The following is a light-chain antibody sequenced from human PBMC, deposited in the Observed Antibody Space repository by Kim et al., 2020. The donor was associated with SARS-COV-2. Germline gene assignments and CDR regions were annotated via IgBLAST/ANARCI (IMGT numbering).Light chain of an antibody. CDR3: QQANSFPLN. V-gene: IGKV1-12*01. Sequence: AAGGGKVTMTCRASQGISSWLAWYQQKPGKAPNLLIYAASSLQSGVPSRFSGSGSGTDFTLTISSLQPEDFATYYCQQANSFPLNFGGGTKVDIK. CDR1: QGISSW. CDR2: AAS. J-gene: IGKJ4*01.